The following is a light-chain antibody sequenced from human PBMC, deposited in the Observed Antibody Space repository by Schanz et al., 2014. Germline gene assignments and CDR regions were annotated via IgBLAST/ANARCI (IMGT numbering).Light chain of an antibody. V-gene: IGLV2-11*01. J-gene: IGLJ1*01. CDR1: SSDVGGYNY. CDR2: DVS. Sequence: QSALTQPRSVSGSPGQSVTISCTGTSSDVGGYNYVSWYQQHPGKAPKFMIYDVSNRPSGVSNRFSGSKSGNTASLTISGLQDEDEDDYYCSSNGSVNIYVFGTGTKLTVL. CDR3: SSNGSVNIYV.